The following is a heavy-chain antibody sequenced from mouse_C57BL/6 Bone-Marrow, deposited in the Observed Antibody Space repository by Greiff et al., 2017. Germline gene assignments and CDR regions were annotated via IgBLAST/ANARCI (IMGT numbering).Heavy chain of an antibody. CDR1: GFTFSDYG. CDR3: AKLGSYWYFDV. Sequence: EVMLVESGGGLVKPGGSLKLSCAASGFTFSDYGMHWVRQAPENGLEWVAYISSGSSTIYYADTVKGRFTISRDNAKNTLFLQMTSLRSEDTAMYYCAKLGSYWYFDVWGTGTTVTVSS. J-gene: IGHJ1*03. D-gene: IGHD4-1*01. V-gene: IGHV5-17*01. CDR2: ISSGSSTI.